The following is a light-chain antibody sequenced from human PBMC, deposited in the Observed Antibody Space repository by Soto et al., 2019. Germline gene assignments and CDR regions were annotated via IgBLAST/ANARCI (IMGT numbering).Light chain of an antibody. V-gene: IGLV2-18*02. CDR1: SSDVGLYNR. J-gene: IGLJ3*02. CDR2: EVT. CDR3: TSYTSSRTWV. Sequence: QSVLTQPPSVSGSPGQSVTISCTGTSSDVGLYNRVSWYQQPPGTAPKLMIYEVTNRPSGVPNRFSASKSGNTASLTISGLQAEDEADYYCTSYTSSRTWVFGGGTQLTVL.